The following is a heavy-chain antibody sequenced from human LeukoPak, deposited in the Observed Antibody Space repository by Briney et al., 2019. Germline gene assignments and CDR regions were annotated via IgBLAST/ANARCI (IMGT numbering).Heavy chain of an antibody. D-gene: IGHD3-10*01. V-gene: IGHV4-4*07. J-gene: IGHJ5*02. CDR1: GGSISSYY. CDR2: IYTSGST. Sequence: PSETLSLTCTVSGGSISSYYWSWIRQPAGKGLEWIGRIYTSGSTNYNPSLKSRVTVSVDTSKNQFSLKLSSVTAADTAVYYCARIYYGSGSPAGWFDPWGQGTLVTVSS. CDR3: ARIYYGSGSPAGWFDP.